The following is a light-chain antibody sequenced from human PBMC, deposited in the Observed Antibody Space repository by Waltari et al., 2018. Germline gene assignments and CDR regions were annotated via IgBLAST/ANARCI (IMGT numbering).Light chain of an antibody. CDR3: HSRDASGVGGT. V-gene: IGLV3-19*01. CDR1: SLRSYY. CDR2: DKN. Sequence: TQDPAVSVAMGQTVRITCQGDSLRSYYASWYPQRPGQAPILVIYDKNSRPSGVPDRFSASSSDNTAALTITGAQAEDEAYYYCHSRDASGVGGTFGGGTKLTVL. J-gene: IGLJ2*01.